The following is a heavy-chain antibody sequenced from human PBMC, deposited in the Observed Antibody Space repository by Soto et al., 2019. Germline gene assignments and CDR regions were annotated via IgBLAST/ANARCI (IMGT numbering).Heavy chain of an antibody. CDR1: GGSISSSNW. Sequence: SETLSLTCAVSGGSISSSNWWSWVRQPPGKGLEWIGEIYHTGSTNYNPSLKSRVTISVDKSKNQFSLKLSSVTAADTTAVYYCARVLGNHGFDIWGQGTMVTFSS. J-gene: IGHJ3*02. CDR2: IYHTGST. CDR3: ARVLGNHGFDI. D-gene: IGHD3-3*02. V-gene: IGHV4-4*02.